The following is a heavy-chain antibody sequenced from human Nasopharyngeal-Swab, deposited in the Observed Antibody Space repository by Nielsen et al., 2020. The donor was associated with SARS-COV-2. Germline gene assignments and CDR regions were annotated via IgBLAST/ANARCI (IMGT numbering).Heavy chain of an antibody. J-gene: IGHJ4*02. CDR1: GGSISSYY. D-gene: IGHD6-19*01. V-gene: IGHV4-4*07. CDR2: IYTSGST. Sequence: GSLRLSCTVSGGSISSYYWSWIRQPAGKGLEWIGRIYTSGSTNYNPSLKSRVTMSVDTSKNQFSLKLSSVTAADTAVYYCARLAVAGTYDYWGQGTLVTVSS. CDR3: ARLAVAGTYDY.